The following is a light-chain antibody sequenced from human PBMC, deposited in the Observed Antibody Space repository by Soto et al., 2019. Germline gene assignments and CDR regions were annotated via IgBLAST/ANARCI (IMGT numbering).Light chain of an antibody. J-gene: IGLJ2*01. Sequence: QSALTQPPSASGSPGQSVTISCTGTSSDVGSYRFVSWYQQHPGKAPKILIYEVSKRPSGVPDRFSASTSGNTASLTVSGLQADDEADYYCSSYAGNNNVIFGGGTKVTVL. CDR1: SSDVGSYRF. CDR3: SSYAGNNNVI. V-gene: IGLV2-8*01. CDR2: EVS.